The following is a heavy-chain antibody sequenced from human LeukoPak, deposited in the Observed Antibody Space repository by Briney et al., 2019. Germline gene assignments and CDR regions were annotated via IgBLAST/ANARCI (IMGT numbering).Heavy chain of an antibody. CDR3: AKVSGYSSGWADAFDI. D-gene: IGHD6-19*01. CDR2: ITGSGGST. J-gene: IGHJ3*02. V-gene: IGHV3-23*01. Sequence: GGALRLSCAASGFTFSSYAMSWGRQAPGKGLGWVSAITGSGGSTYYADSVKGRFTISRDNSKNALYLQMNSLRAEDTAVYYCAKVSGYSSGWADAFDIWGQGTMVTVSS. CDR1: GFTFSSYA.